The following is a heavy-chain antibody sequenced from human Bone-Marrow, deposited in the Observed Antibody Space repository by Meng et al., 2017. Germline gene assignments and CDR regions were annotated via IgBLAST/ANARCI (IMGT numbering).Heavy chain of an antibody. J-gene: IGHJ6*02. Sequence: SLMISCAASGFTFSSYAMHWVRQAPGKGLEWLAVISYDGSNKYYSGSVKCRFTIFRHNSKNTLYLHMNSLRAEDTDVYYWARENPAPTPIFGVVIRPPYYYYGMDVWGRGTTVTVS. D-gene: IGHD3-3*01. CDR1: GFTFSSYA. V-gene: IGHV3-30*04. CDR3: ARENPAPTPIFGVVIRPPYYYYGMDV. CDR2: ISYDGSNK.